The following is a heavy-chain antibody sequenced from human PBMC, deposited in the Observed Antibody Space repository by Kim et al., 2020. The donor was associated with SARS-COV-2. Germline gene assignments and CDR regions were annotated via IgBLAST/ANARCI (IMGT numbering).Heavy chain of an antibody. CDR3: AKWRGDQSEFEY. CDR2: FSSNT. V-gene: IGHV3-23*01. Sequence: GGSLRLSCAVVGFTFSTSHMSWVRQAPGKGLEWVADFSSNTYYADSVRGRFTISRDNSRNTLFLQMNSLVAEDTAVYFCAKWRGDQSEFEYWGQGTLVTVSS. J-gene: IGHJ4*02. D-gene: IGHD3-16*01. CDR1: GFTFSTSH.